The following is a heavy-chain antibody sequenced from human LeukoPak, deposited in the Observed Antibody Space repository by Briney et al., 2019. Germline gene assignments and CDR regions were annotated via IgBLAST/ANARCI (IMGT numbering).Heavy chain of an antibody. V-gene: IGHV3-30*03. D-gene: IGHD3-22*01. CDR1: VFTFSSYG. J-gene: IGHJ3*02. CDR3: ATDYYDSSGPNGHAFDI. Sequence: GGSLRLSCAASVFTFSSYGVHWVRQAPGKGLECVAVISYDGSNKYYADSVKGGLTISRDNSKNTMYLQMNSLRAEDTDVYYCATDYYDSSGPNGHAFDIWGQGTMVTVSS. CDR2: ISYDGSNK.